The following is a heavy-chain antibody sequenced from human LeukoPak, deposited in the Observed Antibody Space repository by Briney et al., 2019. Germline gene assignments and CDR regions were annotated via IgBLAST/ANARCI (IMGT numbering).Heavy chain of an antibody. V-gene: IGHV4-59*08. CDR1: GGSINGYY. CDR3: ARLKVGANDAYDI. J-gene: IGHJ3*02. D-gene: IGHD1-26*01. Sequence: SETLSLTCTVPGGSINGYYWTWIRQPPGKGLEWIGYIHYTGSSNYNPSVKSRVTISVGTSKNQFSLRLTSVTAADTAVYYCARLKVGANDAYDIWGQGTMVTVSS. CDR2: IHYTGSS.